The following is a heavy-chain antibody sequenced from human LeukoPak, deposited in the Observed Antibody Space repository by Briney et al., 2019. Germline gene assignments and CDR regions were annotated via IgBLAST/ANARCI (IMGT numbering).Heavy chain of an antibody. CDR3: AKGYCSTTSCRNFDS. CDR2: ISGSGGST. D-gene: IGHD2-2*01. V-gene: IGHV3-23*01. CDR1: GFTFSSYA. J-gene: IGHJ4*02. Sequence: GGSLRLPWGASGFTFSSYAMSWARHAPGKGLEWVSAISGSGGSTYYADSVKARFTISRDNSKNTLYLQMNSLRAEDTAVYYCAKGYCSTTSCRNFDSWGQGTLVTVSS.